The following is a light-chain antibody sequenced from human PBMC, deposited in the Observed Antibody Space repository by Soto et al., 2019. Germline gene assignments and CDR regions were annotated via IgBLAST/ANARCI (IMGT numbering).Light chain of an antibody. CDR3: QQYDNYPLT. CDR2: DAS. Sequence: DIQMTQSPSTLSASVGDRGTISCRASQSDRSWLAWYQQKPGRAPKFLIYDASSLESGVQSRFSGTGYGAGCALSIIYLQPDYFATYFCQQYDNYPLTFGGGTKVDIK. J-gene: IGKJ4*01. CDR1: QSDRSW. V-gene: IGKV1-5*01.